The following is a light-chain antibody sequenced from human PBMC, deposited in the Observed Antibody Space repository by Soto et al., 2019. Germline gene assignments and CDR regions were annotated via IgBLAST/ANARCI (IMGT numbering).Light chain of an antibody. V-gene: IGLV2-8*01. J-gene: IGLJ1*01. CDR2: AVS. CDR3: SSYAGSDNFV. Sequence: QPVLTQPPSASGSPGQSVTISCAGTSSDVGGYNYVSWYQQHSGKAPKLMIYAVSNRPSGVPDRFSGSKSGNTASLTVSGLQAEDEADYYCSSYAGSDNFVFGTGTKLTVL. CDR1: SSDVGGYNY.